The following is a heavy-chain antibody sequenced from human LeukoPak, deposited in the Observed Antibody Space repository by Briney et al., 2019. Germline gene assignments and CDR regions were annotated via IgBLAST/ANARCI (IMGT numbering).Heavy chain of an antibody. CDR3: ARLLGDNSVNDY. D-gene: IGHD4-17*01. J-gene: IGHJ4*02. CDR1: GGSISGSSYS. Sequence: SETLSLTCTVSGGSISGSSYSWGWIRQPPGKGLEWIGNIYYTGTTYYSPSLKSRVTISVDTSKNQFSLKLSSVTAADTAVYYCARLLGDNSVNDYWGQGTLVTVSS. V-gene: IGHV4-39*01. CDR2: IYYTGTT.